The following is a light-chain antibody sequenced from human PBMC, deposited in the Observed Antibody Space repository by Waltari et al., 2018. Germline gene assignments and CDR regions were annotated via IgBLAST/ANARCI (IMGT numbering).Light chain of an antibody. J-gene: IGLJ2*01. CDR1: TSNIGSHT. CDR2: SDN. V-gene: IGLV1-44*01. Sequence: QSVLTQPPSASETPGPRVTISCSGSTSNIGSHTVTWYQQLPGTAPKLLIYSDNQRPSGVPHRFSGSKSGTSASLAISGLQSEDEADYYCASWDDTLIGVIFGGGTKLTVL. CDR3: ASWDDTLIGVI.